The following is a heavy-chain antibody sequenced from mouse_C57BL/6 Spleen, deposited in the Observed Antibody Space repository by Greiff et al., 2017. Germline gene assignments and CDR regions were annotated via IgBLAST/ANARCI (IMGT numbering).Heavy chain of an antibody. CDR1: GYTFTSYW. Sequence: QVQLQQPGAELVKPGASVKLSCKASGYTFTSYWMHWVKQRPGQGLEWIGMIHPNSGSTNYNEKFKSKATLTVDNSSSTAYMQLSSLTSEDSAVLYGARSDGYDGAMDYWGQGTSVTVSS. V-gene: IGHV1-64*01. CDR2: IHPNSGST. CDR3: ARSDGYDGAMDY. D-gene: IGHD2-2*01. J-gene: IGHJ4*01.